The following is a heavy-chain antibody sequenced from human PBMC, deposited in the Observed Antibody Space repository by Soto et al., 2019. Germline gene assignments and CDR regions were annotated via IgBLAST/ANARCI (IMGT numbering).Heavy chain of an antibody. CDR1: GGSISSGDYY. V-gene: IGHV4-30-4*01. CDR2: IYYSGST. CDR3: AGSPPGVYWFDP. Sequence: SETLSLTCTVSGGSISSGDYYWSWIRQPPGKGLEWIGYIYYSGSTYYNPSLKSRVTISVDTSKNQFSLKLSSATAADTAVYYCAGSPPGVYWFDPWGQGTLVTVSS. J-gene: IGHJ5*02. D-gene: IGHD3-10*01.